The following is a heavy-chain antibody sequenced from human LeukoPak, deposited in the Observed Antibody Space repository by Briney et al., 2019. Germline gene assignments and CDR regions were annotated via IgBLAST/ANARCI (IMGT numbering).Heavy chain of an antibody. V-gene: IGHV3-53*01. CDR3: ARRAGEYSHPYDY. Sequence: GGSLRLSCAASGFTVSSNYMSWVRQAPGKGLEWVSVIYSGGGTYYADSVKGRFTISRDNSKNTLYLQMNSLRAEDTAIYYCARRAGEYSHPYDYWGQGTLVTVSS. CDR2: IYSGGGT. D-gene: IGHD2-15*01. CDR1: GFTVSSNY. J-gene: IGHJ4*02.